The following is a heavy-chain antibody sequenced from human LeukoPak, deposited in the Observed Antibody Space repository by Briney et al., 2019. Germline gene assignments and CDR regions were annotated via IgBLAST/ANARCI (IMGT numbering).Heavy chain of an antibody. CDR2: IKQDGSEI. CDR3: AREVHGSSWTPPNFDY. CDR1: GFPFSDYW. J-gene: IGHJ4*02. Sequence: GSLRLSCVASGFPFSDYWMNWVRQAPGKGLKWVANIKQDGSEIYSVDSVKGRFTISRDNAKNSLYLQMSSLRGEDTAVYYCAREVHGSSWTPPNFDYWGQGTLVTVSS. D-gene: IGHD6-13*01. V-gene: IGHV3-7*01.